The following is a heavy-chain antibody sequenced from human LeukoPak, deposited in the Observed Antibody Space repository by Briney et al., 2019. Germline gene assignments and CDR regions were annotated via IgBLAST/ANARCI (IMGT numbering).Heavy chain of an antibody. V-gene: IGHV3-30*03. CDR3: ARGSSGWYY. Sequence: GGSLRLSCAASGFTVSSNYMSWVRQAPGKGLEWVAVISYDGSNKYYADSVKGRFTISRDNSKNTLYLQMNSLRAEDTAVYYCARGSSGWYYWGQGTLVTVSS. CDR2: ISYDGSNK. CDR1: GFTVSSNY. J-gene: IGHJ4*02. D-gene: IGHD6-19*01.